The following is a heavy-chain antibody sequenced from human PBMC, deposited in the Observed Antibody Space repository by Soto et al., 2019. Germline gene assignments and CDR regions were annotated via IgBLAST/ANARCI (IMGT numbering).Heavy chain of an antibody. CDR3: ARDFDFLFDY. CDR1: GYSFSKYG. J-gene: IGHJ4*02. CDR2: NNVKDGHI. V-gene: IGHV1-18*01. Sequence: QVQLVQSGAEVKEPGATVKVSCKASGYSFSKYGISWVRQAPGQGLEWLGWNNVKDGHINYGRNFQGRLILTTDTSTTTAYMELRTLRFDDTAVYYCARDFDFLFDYWGQGTWVTVSS.